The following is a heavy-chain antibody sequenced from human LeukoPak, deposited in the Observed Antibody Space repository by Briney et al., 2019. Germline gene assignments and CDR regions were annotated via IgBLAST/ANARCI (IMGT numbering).Heavy chain of an antibody. CDR1: GGSFSGYY. CDR2: INHSGST. Sequence: MPSETLSLTCAVYGGSFSGYYWSWIRQPPGKGLEWIGEINHSGSTNYNPSLKSRVTISVDTSKNQFSPKLSSVTAADTAVYYCARRSGSYAARRFDYWGQGTLVTVSS. D-gene: IGHD1-26*01. V-gene: IGHV4-34*01. CDR3: ARRSGSYAARRFDY. J-gene: IGHJ4*02.